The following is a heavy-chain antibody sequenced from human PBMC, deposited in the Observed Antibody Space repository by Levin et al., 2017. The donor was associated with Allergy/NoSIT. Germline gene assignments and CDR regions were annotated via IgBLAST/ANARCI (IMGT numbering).Heavy chain of an antibody. Sequence: SQTLSLTCAVYSGSFSGHYWTWIRQSPGKGLEWIGDINHGGSANYNPSLQSRVTMSVDTSKNQFSLKLTSVTAADTALYYCARGRGFFLARGYYFDYWGQGTLVTVSS. V-gene: IGHV4-34*01. CDR2: INHGGSA. CDR3: ARGRGFFLARGYYFDY. D-gene: IGHD3-10*01. J-gene: IGHJ4*02. CDR1: SGSFSGHY.